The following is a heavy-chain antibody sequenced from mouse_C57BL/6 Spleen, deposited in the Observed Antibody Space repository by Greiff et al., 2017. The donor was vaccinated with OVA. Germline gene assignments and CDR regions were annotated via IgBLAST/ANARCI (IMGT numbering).Heavy chain of an antibody. CDR1: GYTFTSYW. V-gene: IGHV1-53*01. Sequence: QVQLQQPGTELVKPGASVKLSCKASGYTFTSYWMHWVKQRPGQGLEWIGNINPGSGGTNYNEKFKSKATLTVDKSSSTAYMQHSSLTSEDSAVYYCARSRYCYDDAMDYWGQGTSVTVSS. CDR3: ARSRYCYDDAMDY. D-gene: IGHD2-12*01. J-gene: IGHJ4*01. CDR2: INPGSGGT.